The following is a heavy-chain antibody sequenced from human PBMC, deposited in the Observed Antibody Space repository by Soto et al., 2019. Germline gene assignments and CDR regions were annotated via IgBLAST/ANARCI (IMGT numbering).Heavy chain of an antibody. J-gene: IGHJ6*02. CDR1: GFTFSSYA. CDR2: ISGSGGST. Sequence: QPGGSLRLSCAASGFTFSSYAMSWVRQAPGKGLEWVSAISGSGGSTYYADSVKGRFTISRDNSKNTLYLQMNSLRAEDTAVYYCVKVGVTKSSAYYYGMDVWGQGTTVTVSS. V-gene: IGHV3-23*01. D-gene: IGHD4-4*01. CDR3: VKVGVTKSSAYYYGMDV.